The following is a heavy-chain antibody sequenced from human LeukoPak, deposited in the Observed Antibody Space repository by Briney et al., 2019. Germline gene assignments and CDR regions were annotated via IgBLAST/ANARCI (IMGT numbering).Heavy chain of an antibody. V-gene: IGHV3-7*01. D-gene: IGHD3-3*01. CDR1: GFTFSSYW. CDR3: ARDQTVLWLEWYQSHDAFDI. Sequence: GGSLRLSCAASGFTFSSYWMSWVRQAPGKGLEWVANIKQDGSEKYYVDSVKGRFTISRDNAKNSLYLQMNSLRAEDTAVYYCARDQTVLWLEWYQSHDAFDIWGQGTMVTVSS. J-gene: IGHJ3*02. CDR2: IKQDGSEK.